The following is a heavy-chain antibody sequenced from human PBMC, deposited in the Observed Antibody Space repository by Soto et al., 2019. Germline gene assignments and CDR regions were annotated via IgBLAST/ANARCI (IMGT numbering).Heavy chain of an antibody. CDR1: GYTFTSCA. CDR2: INAGNGNT. CDR3: ARGPNTYYFDY. Sequence: QVQLVQSGAEVKKPGASVKVSCKASGYTFTSCAMHWVRQAPGQRLEWMGWINAGNGNTKYSQKFQGSVTITRDTSASTAYMELSSLRSEDAAVYYCARGPNTYYFDYWGQGTMVTVSS. V-gene: IGHV1-3*01. J-gene: IGHJ4*02.